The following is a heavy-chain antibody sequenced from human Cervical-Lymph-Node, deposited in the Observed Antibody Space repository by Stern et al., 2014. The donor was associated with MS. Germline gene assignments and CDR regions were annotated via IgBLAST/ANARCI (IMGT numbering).Heavy chain of an antibody. CDR2: IYPGDSDT. Sequence: VQLVQSGAEVKKPGESLTISCKTSGYSFSSYWIAWVRQMPGKGLEWMGIIYPGDSDTIYSPSFQGHVIISVDKSTTTAYLQWSSLRASDTAIYYCGRPAEDGDYYFRYWGQGTLVTVSS. J-gene: IGHJ4*02. CDR1: GYSFSSYW. D-gene: IGHD4-17*01. V-gene: IGHV5-51*01. CDR3: GRPAEDGDYYFRY.